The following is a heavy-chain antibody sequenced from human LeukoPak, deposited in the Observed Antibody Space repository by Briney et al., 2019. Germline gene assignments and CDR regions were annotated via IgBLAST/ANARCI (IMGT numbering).Heavy chain of an antibody. CDR2: ISGSGGST. Sequence: GGSLRLSCAVSGFTFSSYAMSWVRQAPGKGLEWVSAISGSGGSTYYADSVKGRFTISRDNSKNTLYLQMNSLRAEDTAVYYCAKNSRIDFGYFQHWGQGTLVTVSS. CDR1: GFTFSSYA. V-gene: IGHV3-23*01. J-gene: IGHJ1*01. CDR3: AKNSRIDFGYFQH. D-gene: IGHD3-10*01.